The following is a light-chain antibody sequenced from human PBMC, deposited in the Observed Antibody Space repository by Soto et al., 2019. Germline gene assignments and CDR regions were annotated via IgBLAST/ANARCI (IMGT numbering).Light chain of an antibody. V-gene: IGLV2-11*01. Sequence: QSALTQSRSVSGSPGQSVTISCTGTSSDVGGYNYVSWYQQHPGKAPKLIIYDVNKRPSGVPDRFSGSKSGNTASLTISGLQSEDEAEYYCCSYAGSYTLFGGGTTLTVL. J-gene: IGLJ2*01. CDR2: DVN. CDR1: SSDVGGYNY. CDR3: CSYAGSYTL.